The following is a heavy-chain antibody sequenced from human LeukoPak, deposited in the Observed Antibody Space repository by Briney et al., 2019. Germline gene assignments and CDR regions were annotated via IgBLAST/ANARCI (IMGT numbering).Heavy chain of an antibody. J-gene: IGHJ6*02. CDR1: GGSISSGGYY. V-gene: IGHV4-61*08. CDR2: IYYSGST. D-gene: IGHD2-2*01. Sequence: PSETLPLTCTVSGGSISSGGYYWSWIRQPPGKGLEWIGYIYYSGSTNYNPSLKSRVTISVDTSKNQFSLKLSSVTAADTAVYYCARVSLVVVPAATRLYYYYGMDVWGQGTTVTVSS. CDR3: ARVSLVVVPAATRLYYYYGMDV.